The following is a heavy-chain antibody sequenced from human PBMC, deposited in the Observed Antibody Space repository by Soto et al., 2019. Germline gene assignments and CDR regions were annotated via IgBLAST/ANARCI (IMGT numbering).Heavy chain of an antibody. Sequence: QVQLVQSGAEVKKPGSSVKVSCKASGGTFSSYAISWVRQAPGQGLEWMGGIIPIFGTANYAQKFQGRVTMTPGESTRTAYMELSSLRSEDTAVYYCARESRYCSGGSCYFLPGIDYWGQGTLVTVSS. CDR3: ARESRYCSGGSCYFLPGIDY. J-gene: IGHJ4*02. D-gene: IGHD2-15*01. CDR1: GGTFSSYA. V-gene: IGHV1-69*05. CDR2: IIPIFGTA.